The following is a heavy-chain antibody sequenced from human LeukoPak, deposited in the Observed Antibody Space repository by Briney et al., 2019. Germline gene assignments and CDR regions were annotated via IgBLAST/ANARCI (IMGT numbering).Heavy chain of an antibody. D-gene: IGHD2-15*01. J-gene: IGHJ4*01. V-gene: IGHV3-7*01. CDR1: GFTFSNYW. Sequence: GGTLRLSCAASGFTFSNYWMRWIRQAPGKGLEWVANIQVAGSEKYYVDSVKGRFTISRDNAKNSLYLQMNSLRVEDTAVYYCARDGGSGNPGADYWGQGTLVTVSS. CDR3: ARDGGSGNPGADY. CDR2: IQVAGSEK.